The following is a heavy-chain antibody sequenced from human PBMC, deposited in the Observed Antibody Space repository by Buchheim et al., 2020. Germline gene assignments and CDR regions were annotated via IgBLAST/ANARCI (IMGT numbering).Heavy chain of an antibody. Sequence: VQLVESGGGVVQPGRSLRLSCAASGFTFSSYGIHWVRQAPGKGLDWVSSIKDNGGTTYYADSVKGRFTISRDNSKNTLYLQMNSLRAEDSAVYYCATLASGWGWIFDYWGQGTL. J-gene: IGHJ4*02. CDR1: GFTFSSYG. D-gene: IGHD6-19*01. CDR3: ATLASGWGWIFDY. V-gene: IGHV3-23*04. CDR2: IKDNGGTT.